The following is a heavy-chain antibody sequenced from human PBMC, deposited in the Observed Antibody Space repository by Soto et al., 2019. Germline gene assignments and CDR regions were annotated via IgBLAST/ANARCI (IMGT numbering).Heavy chain of an antibody. CDR3: ASTYDSSVYYYAGFDY. J-gene: IGHJ4*02. Sequence: SETLSLTCTVSGGSISNGGYYWGWIRQHPGKGLEWIGYIYYSGSTYYNPSLKSRVTISVDTSKNQFSLKLSSVTAADTAVYYCASTYDSSVYYYAGFDYWGQGALVTVSS. V-gene: IGHV4-31*03. CDR1: GGSISNGGYY. CDR2: IYYSGST. D-gene: IGHD3-22*01.